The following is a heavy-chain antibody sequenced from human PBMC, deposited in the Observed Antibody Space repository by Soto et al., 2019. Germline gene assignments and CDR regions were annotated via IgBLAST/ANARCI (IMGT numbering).Heavy chain of an antibody. Sequence: ASVKVSCKASGYTFTKLHLHWVRLAPGQGLEWMGMIAPSGGSTSYAQKVQGRATMTRDTSTSTVYMELSSLRSEDTAVYSCARGPIAMYYFAHWGLGTLVTVSS. CDR1: GYTFTKLH. D-gene: IGHD2-21*01. CDR2: IAPSGGST. V-gene: IGHV1-46*01. J-gene: IGHJ4*02. CDR3: ARGPIAMYYFAH.